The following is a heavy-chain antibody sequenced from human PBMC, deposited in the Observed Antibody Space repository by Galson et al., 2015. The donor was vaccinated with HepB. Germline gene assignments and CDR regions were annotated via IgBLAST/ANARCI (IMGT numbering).Heavy chain of an antibody. Sequence: LTCAVYGGSFSGYYWSWIRQPPGKGLEWIGEINHSGSTNYNPSLKSRVTISVDTSKNQFSLKLSSVTAADTAVYYCARYKRITIFGVVINYYFDYWGQGTLVTVSS. CDR3: ARYKRITIFGVVINYYFDY. D-gene: IGHD3-3*01. CDR1: GGSFSGYY. CDR2: INHSGST. V-gene: IGHV4-34*01. J-gene: IGHJ4*02.